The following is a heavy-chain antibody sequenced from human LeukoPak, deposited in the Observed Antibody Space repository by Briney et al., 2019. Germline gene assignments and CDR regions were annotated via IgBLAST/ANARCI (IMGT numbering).Heavy chain of an antibody. J-gene: IGHJ6*03. Sequence: TGGSLRLSCAASGFTFSSYSMNWVRQAPGKGLEWVSYISSSSSTIYYADSVKGRFTISRDNAKNSLYLQMNSLRAEDTAVYYCAREHYFDYRDGWGKGTTVTVSS. V-gene: IGHV3-48*01. CDR2: ISSSSSTI. CDR1: GFTFSSYS. CDR3: AREHYFDYRDG.